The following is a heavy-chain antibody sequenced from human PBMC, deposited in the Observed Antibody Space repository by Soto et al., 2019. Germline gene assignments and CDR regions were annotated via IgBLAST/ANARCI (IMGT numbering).Heavy chain of an antibody. D-gene: IGHD1-1*01. CDR3: VRDGTKTLRDWFDP. Sequence: ETLSLTCTVSGASISGFYWSWIRKPAGKGLEWIGRIYATGTTDYNPSLKSRVMMSVDTSKKQFSLKLRSVTAADTAVYYCVRDGTKTLRDWFDPWGQGISVTVSS. V-gene: IGHV4-4*07. CDR2: IYATGTT. CDR1: GASISGFY. J-gene: IGHJ5*02.